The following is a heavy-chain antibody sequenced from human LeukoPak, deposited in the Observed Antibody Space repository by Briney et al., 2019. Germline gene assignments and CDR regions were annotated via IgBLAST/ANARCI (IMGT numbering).Heavy chain of an antibody. Sequence: PSETLSLTCAVYGRSLSGHYWSWIRQSPRKGLEWIGEMSPSGSASHNPSLRSRLTILLDTSKNQFSLRLRSVTAADTALYYCARGPPITLTRGLRYRLDPWGQGTLVTVSS. CDR3: ARGPPITLTRGLRYRLDP. V-gene: IGHV4-34*01. CDR2: MSPSGSA. D-gene: IGHD3-10*01. CDR1: GRSLSGHY. J-gene: IGHJ5*01.